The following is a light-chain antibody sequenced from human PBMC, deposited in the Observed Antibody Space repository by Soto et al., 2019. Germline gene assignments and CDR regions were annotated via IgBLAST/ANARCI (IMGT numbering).Light chain of an antibody. CDR1: NSDVGAYNY. J-gene: IGLJ3*02. CDR2: EVN. V-gene: IGLV2-14*01. Sequence: QSALTQPASVSGSPGQSITISCTGSNSDVGAYNYVSWYQQHPGKAPRLIIFEVNDRPSGVSHRFSGSKSGNTASLTISGLQAEDEADYYCASYPTRHTRVFGGGTKLTVL. CDR3: ASYPTRHTRV.